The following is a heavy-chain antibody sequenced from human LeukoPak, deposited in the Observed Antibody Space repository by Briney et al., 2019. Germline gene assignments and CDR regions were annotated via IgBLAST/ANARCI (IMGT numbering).Heavy chain of an antibody. D-gene: IGHD2-15*01. CDR3: AREVDRSFGY. CDR1: GLRFGGFW. J-gene: IGHJ4*02. CDR2: INQETSEK. Sequence: GRSLRLSCEASGLRFGGFWMSWDRQAPGNVPEWVANINQETSEKYYVDSVRGRFTISRDNAKNSLSLQMNSLRVEDTAVYYCAREVDRSFGYWGQGIMVTVSS. V-gene: IGHV3-7*01.